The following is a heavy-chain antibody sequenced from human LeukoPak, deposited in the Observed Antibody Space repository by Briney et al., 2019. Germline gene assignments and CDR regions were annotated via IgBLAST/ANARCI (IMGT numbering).Heavy chain of an antibody. V-gene: IGHV3-33*08. J-gene: IGHJ6*02. D-gene: IGHD2-2*01. CDR2: IWYDGSNA. Sequence: GGSPRLSCVASGFPFSSYWMTWVRQAPGKGLEGVAVIWYDGSNAYYADSVKGRFTISRDNSNNTLYLQMNSLRAEDTAVYYCTRGVRPPHCSSTSCYAGYGMDVWGQGTTVTVSS. CDR1: GFPFSSYW. CDR3: TRGVRPPHCSSTSCYAGYGMDV.